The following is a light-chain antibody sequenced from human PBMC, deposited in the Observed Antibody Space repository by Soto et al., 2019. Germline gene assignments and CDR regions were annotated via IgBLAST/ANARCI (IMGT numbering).Light chain of an antibody. Sequence: QAVVTQEPSLTVSPGGTVTLTCGSSTGAVTSGHYAYWLQQKPGRAPRPLIYDTSNTHSWTPARFSGSLLGGKAALTLSGAQPEDEAEYYCLLSYPGSCVFGTGTKLTVL. CDR3: LLSYPGSCV. CDR1: TGAVTSGHY. CDR2: DTS. V-gene: IGLV7-46*01. J-gene: IGLJ1*01.